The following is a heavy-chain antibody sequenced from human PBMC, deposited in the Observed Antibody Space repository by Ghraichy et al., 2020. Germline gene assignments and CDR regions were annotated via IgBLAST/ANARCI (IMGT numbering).Heavy chain of an antibody. CDR3: ARAGGRSVAPWDAFDI. V-gene: IGHV4-31*03. Sequence: SETLSLTCTVSGDSIIRGYYYWAWIRQHPGKGLEWIGYMYYSGTTYYNPSLKSRLTISGDTSKNQFSLNLNSVTAADTAVYYCARAGGRSVAPWDAFDIWGQGTMVTVSS. CDR1: GDSIIRGYYY. J-gene: IGHJ3*02. D-gene: IGHD3-16*01. CDR2: MYYSGTT.